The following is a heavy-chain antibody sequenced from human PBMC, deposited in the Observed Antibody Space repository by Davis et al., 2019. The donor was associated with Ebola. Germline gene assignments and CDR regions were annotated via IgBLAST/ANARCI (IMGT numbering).Heavy chain of an antibody. CDR2: IIPIFGTA. Sequence: SVKVSCKASGGTFSSYAISWVRQAPGQGLEWMGGIIPIFGTANYAQKFQGRVTITADESTSTAYMELSSLRSEDTAVYYCARSGVYSYWFDPWGQGTLVTVSS. V-gene: IGHV1-69*13. J-gene: IGHJ5*02. CDR3: ARSGVYSYWFDP. CDR1: GGTFSSYA. D-gene: IGHD1-14*01.